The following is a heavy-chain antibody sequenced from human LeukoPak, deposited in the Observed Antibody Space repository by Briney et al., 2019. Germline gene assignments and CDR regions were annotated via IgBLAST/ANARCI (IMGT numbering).Heavy chain of an antibody. V-gene: IGHV4-34*01. D-gene: IGHD6-13*01. Sequence: PSETLSLTCAVYGGSFSGYYWSWIRQPPGKGLEWIGEINHSGSTNYNPSLKSRVTISVDTSKNQFSLKLSSVTAADTAVYYCARLIAAASTSYWGQGTLVTVSS. CDR3: ARLIAAASTSY. CDR1: GGSFSGYY. CDR2: INHSGST. J-gene: IGHJ4*02.